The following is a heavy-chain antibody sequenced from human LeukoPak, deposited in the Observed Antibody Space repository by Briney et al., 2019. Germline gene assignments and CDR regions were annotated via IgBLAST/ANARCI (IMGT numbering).Heavy chain of an antibody. D-gene: IGHD1-26*01. CDR3: ARNASDSGTSYFDY. CDR2: VYYSGST. V-gene: IGHV4-39*01. Sequence: PSETLSLTCTVSGGSISSSSYYWGWIRQPPGKELEWIGSVYYSGSTSYNPSLKSRVTISVDTSKNQCFLKLGSVTAAGTAVYYWARNASDSGTSYFDYWGQGSLVTVSS. J-gene: IGHJ4*02. CDR1: GGSISSSSYY.